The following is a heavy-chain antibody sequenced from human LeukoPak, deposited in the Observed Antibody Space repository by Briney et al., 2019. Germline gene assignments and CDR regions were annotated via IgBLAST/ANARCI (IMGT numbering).Heavy chain of an antibody. J-gene: IGHJ5*02. CDR3: ARDDFWSGYQTLPGGRHRWFDP. D-gene: IGHD3-3*01. CDR1: GGTFSSYA. CDR2: IIPIFGTA. Sequence: ASVKVSCKASGGTFSSYAISWVRQAPGQGLEWMGGIIPIFGTANYAQKFQGRVTITADESTSTAYMELSSLGSEDTAVYYCARDDFWSGYQTLPGGRHRWFDPWGQGTLVTVSS. V-gene: IGHV1-69*13.